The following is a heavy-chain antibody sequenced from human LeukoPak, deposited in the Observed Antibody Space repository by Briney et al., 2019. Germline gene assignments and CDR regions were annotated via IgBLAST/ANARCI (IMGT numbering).Heavy chain of an antibody. Sequence: PSETLSLTCTVSGGSISSGSYYWSWIRQPAGKGLEWIGRIYTSGSNTYNPSLKSRVTISVDTSKNQFSLSLSSVNAADTAVYYCARDQTSYYDSRGYRFPHGVSWYFELWGRGTLVTVSS. CDR3: ARDQTSYYDSRGYRFPHGVSWYFEL. D-gene: IGHD3-22*01. CDR2: IYTSGSN. CDR1: GGSISSGSYY. J-gene: IGHJ2*01. V-gene: IGHV4-61*02.